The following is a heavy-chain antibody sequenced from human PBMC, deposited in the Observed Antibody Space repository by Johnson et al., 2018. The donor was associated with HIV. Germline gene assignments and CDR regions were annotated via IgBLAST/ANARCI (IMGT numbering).Heavy chain of an antibody. Sequence: VQLVESGGGLVQPGGSLRLSCAASGFTVSSNYMSWVRQAPGKGLEWVSVINWNDGRTGCTDSVKGRFTISRDNAKNSLYLQMNSLRAEDTAVYYCATRDPTHRPGVFDIWGQGTMVTVSS. CDR3: ATRDPTHRPGVFDI. D-gene: IGHD1-14*01. CDR2: INWNDGRT. CDR1: GFTVSSNY. J-gene: IGHJ3*02. V-gene: IGHV3-66*01.